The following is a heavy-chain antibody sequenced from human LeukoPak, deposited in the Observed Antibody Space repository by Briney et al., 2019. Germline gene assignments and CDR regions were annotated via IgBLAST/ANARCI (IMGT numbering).Heavy chain of an antibody. V-gene: IGHV1-46*01. CDR2: INPSGGST. J-gene: IGHJ2*01. Sequence: ASAKVSCKASGDTFTSYYMHWVRQAPGQGLEWMGIINPSGGSTSYAQKFQGRVTMTRDTSTSTVYMELSSLRSEDTAVYYCAGDPKVAAAGTRYFDLWGRGTLVTVSS. CDR3: AGDPKVAAAGTRYFDL. CDR1: GDTFTSYY. D-gene: IGHD6-13*01.